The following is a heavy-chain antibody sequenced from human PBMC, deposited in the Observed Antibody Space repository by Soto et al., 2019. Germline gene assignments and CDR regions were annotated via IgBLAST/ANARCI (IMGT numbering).Heavy chain of an antibody. Sequence: PGGSRRLSCAASGFTFSSYGMHWVRQAPGKGLEWVAVISYDGSNKYYADSVKGRFTISRDNSKNTLYLQMNSLRAEDTAVYYCAKRGSGWSLDYWGQGTLVTVSS. CDR1: GFTFSSYG. CDR3: AKRGSGWSLDY. V-gene: IGHV3-30*18. J-gene: IGHJ4*02. CDR2: ISYDGSNK. D-gene: IGHD6-19*01.